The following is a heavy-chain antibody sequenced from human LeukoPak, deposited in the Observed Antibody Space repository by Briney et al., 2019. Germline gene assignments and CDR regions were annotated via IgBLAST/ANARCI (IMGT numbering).Heavy chain of an antibody. CDR2: INPNSGGT. Sequence: ASVKVSCKASGYTFTSYAMNWVRQAPGQGLEWMGWINPNSGGTNYAQKFQGRVTMTRDTSISTAYMELSRLRSDDTAVYYCASYSGSYTNDYWGQGTLVTVSS. CDR1: GYTFTSYA. J-gene: IGHJ4*02. V-gene: IGHV1-2*02. CDR3: ASYSGSYTNDY. D-gene: IGHD1-26*01.